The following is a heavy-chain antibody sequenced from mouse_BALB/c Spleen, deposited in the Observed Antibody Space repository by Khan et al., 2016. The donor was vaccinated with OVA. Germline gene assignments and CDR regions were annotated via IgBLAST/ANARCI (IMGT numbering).Heavy chain of an antibody. V-gene: IGHV3-2*02. D-gene: IGHD2-3*01. Sequence: VQLKQSGPGLVKPSQSLSLTCTVTGYSIISDYAWNWIRQFPGNKLEWMGYISYSGSTNYNPALKSRISITRDTSKNQFFLQLNSVTTEDTVTYYCARDGSRYNYAMDYWGQGTSVTVSS. CDR1: GYSIISDYA. J-gene: IGHJ4*01. CDR3: ARDGSRYNYAMDY. CDR2: ISYSGST.